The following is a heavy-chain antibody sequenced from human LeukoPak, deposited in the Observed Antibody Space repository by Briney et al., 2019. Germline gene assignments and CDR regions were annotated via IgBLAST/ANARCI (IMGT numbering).Heavy chain of an antibody. CDR2: ISYDGSNK. J-gene: IGHJ6*02. Sequence: GGSLRLSCAASGFTFSSYAMHWVRQAPGKGLAGVAVISYDGSNKYYADSVKGRFTISRDNSKNTLYLQMNSLRAEDTAVYYCAREYGSGSSNYYYYGMDVWGQGTTVTVSS. V-gene: IGHV3-30*04. CDR3: AREYGSGSSNYYYYGMDV. D-gene: IGHD3-10*01. CDR1: GFTFSSYA.